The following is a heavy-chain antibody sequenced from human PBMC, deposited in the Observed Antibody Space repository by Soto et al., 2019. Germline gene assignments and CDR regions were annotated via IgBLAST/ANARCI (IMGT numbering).Heavy chain of an antibody. CDR1: GGSISKYY. D-gene: IGHD2-15*01. J-gene: IGHJ5*02. V-gene: IGHV4-59*01. Sequence: SETLSLTCTVSGGSISKYYWSWIRQSPGKGLEWIGYIYYSGSTKYNPSLKSRVTISFDASKNQISLQVRSATAADAAVYYCARDLKEYCSDGKCNWFDPWGQGTLVTVSS. CDR3: ARDLKEYCSDGKCNWFDP. CDR2: IYYSGST.